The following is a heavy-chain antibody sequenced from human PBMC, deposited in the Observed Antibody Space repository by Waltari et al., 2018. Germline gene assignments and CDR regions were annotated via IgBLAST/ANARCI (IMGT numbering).Heavy chain of an antibody. CDR1: GYSISSGYY. D-gene: IGHD3-3*01. CDR3: ARESGVLYYYYYYMDV. V-gene: IGHV4-38-2*02. CDR2: IYHSGST. J-gene: IGHJ6*03. Sequence: QVQLQESGPGLVKPSETLSLTCAVSGYSISSGYYWGWIRQPPGKGLEWIVSIYHSGSTYYNPSLKSRVTISVDTSKNQFSLKLSSVTAADTAVYYCARESGVLYYYYYYMDVWGKGTTVTVSS.